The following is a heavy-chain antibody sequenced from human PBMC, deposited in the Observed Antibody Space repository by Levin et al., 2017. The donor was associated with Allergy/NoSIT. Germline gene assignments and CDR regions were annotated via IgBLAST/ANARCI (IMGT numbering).Heavy chain of an antibody. CDR2: ISGSGGST. CDR3: AKDLGELLNY. V-gene: IGHV3-23*01. D-gene: IGHD1-26*01. J-gene: IGHJ4*02. CDR1: GFTFSSYA. Sequence: PSETLSLTCAASGFTFSSYAMSWVRQAPGKGLEWVSAISGSGGSTYYADSVKGRFTISRDNSKNTLYLQMNSLRAEDTAVYYCAKDLGELLNYWGQGTLVTVSS.